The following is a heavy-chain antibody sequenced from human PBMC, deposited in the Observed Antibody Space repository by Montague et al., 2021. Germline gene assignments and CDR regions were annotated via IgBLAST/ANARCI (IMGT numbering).Heavy chain of an antibody. J-gene: IGHJ6*02. CDR2: IYYSGST. CDR1: GFSISTSRVG. CDR3: ARHVIGNYGMDV. V-gene: IGHV4-39*01. D-gene: IGHD3-16*02. Sequence: LVKPTQTLTLTCTFSGFSISTSRVGVGWIRQPPGKGLEWIGSIYYSGSTYYNPSLKSRVTISVDTSKNQFSLKLSSVTAADTAVYYCARHVIGNYGMDVWGQGTTVTVSS.